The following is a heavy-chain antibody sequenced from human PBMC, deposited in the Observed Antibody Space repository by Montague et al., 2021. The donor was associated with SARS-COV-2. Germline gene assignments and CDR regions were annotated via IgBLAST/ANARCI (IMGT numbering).Heavy chain of an antibody. J-gene: IGHJ3*02. CDR2: ISGSGNNA. CDR3: AKVLRRYQLLTDAFDI. Sequence: SLRLSCAASGFTFNSYAMTWVRQAPGKGLEWVSSISGSGNNAFFADSVKGRFTISRDNSENTLYLQMNSLTAEDTAVYYCAKVLRRYQLLTDAFDIWGRGTMVTVSS. V-gene: IGHV3-23*01. D-gene: IGHD2-2*01. CDR1: GFTFNSYA.